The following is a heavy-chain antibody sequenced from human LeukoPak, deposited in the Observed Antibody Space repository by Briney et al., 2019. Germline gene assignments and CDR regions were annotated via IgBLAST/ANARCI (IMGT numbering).Heavy chain of an antibody. CDR2: IYHSGST. V-gene: IGHV4-38-2*02. CDR1: GYSISSGYY. J-gene: IGHJ4*02. Sequence: SVTLSLTCTVSGYSISSGYYWGWIRQPPGKGLEWIGSIYHSGSTYYNPSLKSRVTISVDTSKNQFSLKLSSVTAADTAVYYCARDPSSGYYFDYWGQGTLVTVSS. CDR3: ARDPSSGYYFDY. D-gene: IGHD6-6*01.